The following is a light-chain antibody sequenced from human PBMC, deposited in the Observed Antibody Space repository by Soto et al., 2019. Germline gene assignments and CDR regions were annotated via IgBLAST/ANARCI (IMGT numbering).Light chain of an antibody. CDR3: QQYKDWPPLT. CDR2: GAS. V-gene: IGKV3-15*01. J-gene: IGKJ4*01. CDR1: QSVSTN. Sequence: EIVMTQSPATLSVSPGERATLSCRASQSVSTNLAWYQQKPGQAPRLLIYGASTRATAIAARFSGSGSGTEFTLTISSLQSEDSAVYYCQQYKDWPPLTFGGGTKVEVK.